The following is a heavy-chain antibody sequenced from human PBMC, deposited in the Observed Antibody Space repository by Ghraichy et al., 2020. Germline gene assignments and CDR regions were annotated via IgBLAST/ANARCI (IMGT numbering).Heavy chain of an antibody. CDR3: ARDGGATFDFDY. V-gene: IGHV4-31*03. CDR2: IYYSGST. CDR1: GGSISSGGYY. J-gene: IGHJ4*02. Sequence: SETLSLTCTVSGGSISSGGYYWSWIRQHPGKGLEWIGYIYYSGSTYYNPSLKSRVTISVDTSKNQFSLKLSSVTAADTAVYYCARDGGATFDFDYWGQGTLVTVSS. D-gene: IGHD1-26*01.